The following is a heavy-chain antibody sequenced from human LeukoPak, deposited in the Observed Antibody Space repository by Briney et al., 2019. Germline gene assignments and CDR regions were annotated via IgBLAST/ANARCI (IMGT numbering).Heavy chain of an antibody. Sequence: ASVKVSCKASGYIFTGYYMHWVRQAPGQGLEWMGWINPNSGGTNSAQNFQGRVTMTRDTSISTAYMELSRLTSDDTAVYYCARHTYSGSYHFDYWGQGTLVTVSS. CDR1: GYIFTGYY. D-gene: IGHD1-26*01. CDR2: INPNSGGT. J-gene: IGHJ4*02. CDR3: ARHTYSGSYHFDY. V-gene: IGHV1-2*02.